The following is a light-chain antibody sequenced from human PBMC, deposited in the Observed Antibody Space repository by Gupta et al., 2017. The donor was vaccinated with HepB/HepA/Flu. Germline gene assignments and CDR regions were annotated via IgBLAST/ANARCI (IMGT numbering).Light chain of an antibody. CDR2: EVN. V-gene: IGLV2-8*01. CDR1: SSDVGGYNY. Sequence: SALTQPPSASGSPGQSVTISCTGTSSDVGGYNYVSWYQRHPGKAPKFMIYEVNRRPSGVPDRFSGSKSGNTASLTVSGRQAEEEADYFCSSYAGSNNWVFGGGTKLTVL. CDR3: SSYAGSNNWV. J-gene: IGLJ3*02.